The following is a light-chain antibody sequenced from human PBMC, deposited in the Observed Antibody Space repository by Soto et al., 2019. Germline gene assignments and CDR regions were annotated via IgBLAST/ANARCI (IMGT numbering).Light chain of an antibody. V-gene: IGLV3-21*02. CDR3: QVWDSGSDRYV. CDR2: DDS. CDR1: NIGSKS. Sequence: SSELTQPPSVSVAPGQTARITCGGTNIGSKSVHWYQQKPGQAPVLVVYDDSDRPSGLPERFSGSNSGNTATLTISRVEAGDEADYYCQVWDSGSDRYVFGPGTKLTVL. J-gene: IGLJ1*01.